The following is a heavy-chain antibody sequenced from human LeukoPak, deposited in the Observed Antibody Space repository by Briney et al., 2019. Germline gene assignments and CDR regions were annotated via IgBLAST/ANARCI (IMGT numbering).Heavy chain of an antibody. J-gene: IGHJ4*02. CDR2: INHSGYT. V-gene: IGHV4-34*01. CDR3: TRMTTGHDY. D-gene: IGHD4-17*01. Sequence: SETLSLTCAVSGVSFDDYYWAWVRQTPGKGLEWIGEINHSGYTNDSPSLKSRVTLSIDTSRKQFSLNLRAVTVADAGIYYCTRMTTGHDYWGQGTLVTVSS. CDR1: GVSFDDYY.